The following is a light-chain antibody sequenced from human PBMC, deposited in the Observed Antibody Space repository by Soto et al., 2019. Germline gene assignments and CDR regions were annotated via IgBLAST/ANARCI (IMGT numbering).Light chain of an antibody. Sequence: IQLTQSPSSLSASVGDRVTITCRASQDIRSALGWYQQKPGKVPKLLIYAASTLQSGVPSRFSGSRSGTDFTLTISSLQPEDVASYYCQKYDSAPTFGPGTKVDI. V-gene: IGKV1-6*01. CDR1: QDIRSA. CDR3: QKYDSAPT. CDR2: AAS. J-gene: IGKJ1*01.